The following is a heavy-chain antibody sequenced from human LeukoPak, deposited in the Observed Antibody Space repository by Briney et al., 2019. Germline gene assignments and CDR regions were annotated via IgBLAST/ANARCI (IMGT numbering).Heavy chain of an antibody. CDR3: ARGADSSSWFASPDF. J-gene: IGHJ4*02. D-gene: IGHD6-13*01. V-gene: IGHV1-2*02. CDR2: INPNSGGT. CDR1: GYTFTGHY. Sequence: ASVKVSCKASGYTFTGHYMHWVRQAPGQGLEWMGWINPNSGGTNYAQKFQGRVTMTRDTSISTAYMELSRLRSDDTAVYYCARGADSSSWFASPDFWGQGTLVTVSS.